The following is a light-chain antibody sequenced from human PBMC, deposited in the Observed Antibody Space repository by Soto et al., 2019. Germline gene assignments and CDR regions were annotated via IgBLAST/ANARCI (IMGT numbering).Light chain of an antibody. CDR2: DVS. V-gene: IGKV1-5*01. CDR1: QSITTW. J-gene: IGKJ1*01. CDR3: QHYKMYSPWT. Sequence: DIQMTQSPATGSACVGDSVTITCRASQSITTWLAWYQQRPGKAPKLLIYDVSSLQSGVPSRFSGSGSGTEFTLTISSLQPDDFATYYCQHYKMYSPWTFGQGTKVDIK.